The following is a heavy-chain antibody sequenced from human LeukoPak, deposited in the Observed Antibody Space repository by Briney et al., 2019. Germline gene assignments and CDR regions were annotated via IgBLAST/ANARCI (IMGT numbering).Heavy chain of an antibody. V-gene: IGHV4-4*02. CDR2: INHSGST. J-gene: IGHJ4*02. D-gene: IGHD3-22*01. Sequence: SGTLSLTCAVSGGSISSSNWWSWVRQPPGKGLEWIGEINHSGSTNYNPSLKSRVTISVDTSKNQFSLKLSSVTAADTAVYYCARGLYDSSGYPGDYWGQGTLVTVSS. CDR1: GGSISSSNW. CDR3: ARGLYDSSGYPGDY.